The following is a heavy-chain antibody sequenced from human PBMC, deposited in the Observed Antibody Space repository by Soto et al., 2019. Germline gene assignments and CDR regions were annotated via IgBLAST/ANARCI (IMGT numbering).Heavy chain of an antibody. Sequence: GESLKISCKGSTYTFTNYWISWVRQMPGKDLEWMGRIDPSDSYTNYSPSFQGHVTISADKSISTAYLQWSSLKASDTAMYYCARHWVFGSGSGGNGLDVWGQGTTVTVS. CDR2: IDPSDSYT. CDR3: ARHWVFGSGSGGNGLDV. CDR1: TYTFTNYW. D-gene: IGHD3-10*01. J-gene: IGHJ6*02. V-gene: IGHV5-10-1*01.